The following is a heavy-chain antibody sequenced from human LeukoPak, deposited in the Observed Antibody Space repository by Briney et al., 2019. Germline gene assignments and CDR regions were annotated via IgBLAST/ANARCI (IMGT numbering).Heavy chain of an antibody. Sequence: PSETLSLTCTVSGGSISSYYWSWIRQPPGKGLEWIGYIYYSGSTNYNPSLKSRVTISVDTSKDQFSLKLSSVTAADTAVYYCARQSSGWYEAFFDYWGQGTLVTVSS. V-gene: IGHV4-59*08. CDR3: ARQSSGWYEAFFDY. D-gene: IGHD6-19*01. J-gene: IGHJ4*02. CDR1: GGSISSYY. CDR2: IYYSGST.